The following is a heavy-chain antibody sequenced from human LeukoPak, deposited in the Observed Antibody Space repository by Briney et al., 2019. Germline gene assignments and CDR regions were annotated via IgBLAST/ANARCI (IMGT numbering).Heavy chain of an antibody. D-gene: IGHD6-19*01. CDR2: INHSGST. CDR1: GGSFSGYY. V-gene: IGHV4-34*01. Sequence: PSETLSLTCAVYGGSFSGYYWSWIRQPPGKGLGWIGEINHSGSTNYNPSLKSRVTISVDTSKNQFSLKLSSVTAADTAVYYCARSDSSGWRYNWFDPWGQGTLVTVSS. J-gene: IGHJ5*02. CDR3: ARSDSSGWRYNWFDP.